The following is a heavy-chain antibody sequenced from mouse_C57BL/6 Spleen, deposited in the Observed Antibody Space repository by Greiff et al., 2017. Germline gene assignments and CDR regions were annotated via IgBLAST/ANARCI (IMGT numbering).Heavy chain of an antibody. CDR1: GYAFSSSW. D-gene: IGHD2-4*01. Sequence: QVQLQQSGPELVKPGASVKISCKASGYAFSSSWMNWVKQRPGKGLEWIGRIYPGDGDTNYNGKFKGKATLTADKSSSTAYMQLSSLTSEDSAVYFCAREGDYDGNAMDYWGQGTSVTVSS. CDR2: IYPGDGDT. J-gene: IGHJ4*01. CDR3: AREGDYDGNAMDY. V-gene: IGHV1-82*01.